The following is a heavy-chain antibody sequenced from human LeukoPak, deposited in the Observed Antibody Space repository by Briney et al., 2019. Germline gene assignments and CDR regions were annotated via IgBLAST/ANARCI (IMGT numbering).Heavy chain of an antibody. CDR2: IYYSGST. Sequence: SETLSLTCTVSGGSISSSSYYWGWIRQPPGKGLEWIGSIYYSGSTYYNPSLKSRVTISVDTSKNQFSLKLSSVTDADTAVYYCARLSPKGVPAALRYYYGMDVWGQGTTVTVSS. J-gene: IGHJ6*02. V-gene: IGHV4-39*01. CDR1: GGSISSSSYY. D-gene: IGHD2-2*01. CDR3: ARLSPKGVPAALRYYYGMDV.